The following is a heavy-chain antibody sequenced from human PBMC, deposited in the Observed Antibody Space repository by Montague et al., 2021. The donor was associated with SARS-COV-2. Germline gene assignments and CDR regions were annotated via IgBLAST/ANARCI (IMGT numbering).Heavy chain of an antibody. J-gene: IGHJ4*02. V-gene: IGHV4-39*01. Sequence: SETLSLTCTVSGGSISSSSYYWGWIRQPPGKGLEWIGSIYYSGSTYYNTSLKSRVTISVDTSKNQFSLKLSSVTAADTAVYYCARVAPYTDDYYFDYWGQGTLVTVSS. CDR1: GGSISSSSYY. D-gene: IGHD3-16*01. CDR2: IYYSGST. CDR3: ARVAPYTDDYYFDY.